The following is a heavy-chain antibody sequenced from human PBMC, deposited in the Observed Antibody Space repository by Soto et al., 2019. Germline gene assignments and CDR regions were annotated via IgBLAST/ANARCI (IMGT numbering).Heavy chain of an antibody. V-gene: IGHV3-7*01. CDR1: GFTFSSYW. Sequence: EVHLEESGGGLVHPGGSLRLSCAASGFTFSSYWMNWVRQAPGKGLEWVANIDEDGSVYNDAESVRGRFTISRDNAKNTLYLQMNSLRAADTAVYYCARTGDGHHDFLDYWGQGILVSVSS. CDR2: IDEDGSVY. CDR3: ARTGDGHHDFLDY. D-gene: IGHD1-1*01. J-gene: IGHJ4*02.